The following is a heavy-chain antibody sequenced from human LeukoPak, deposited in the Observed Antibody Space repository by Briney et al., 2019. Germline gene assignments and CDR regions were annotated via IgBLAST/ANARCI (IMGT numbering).Heavy chain of an antibody. Sequence: PSGALSLTCTVSRGSISSFYWSWIRQPPGKGLEWIGYISYSGNTKYNPSLKSRVTISVDTSKNQFSLKLSCVTAADTAVYYCARDYGGKFDYWGQGTLVTVSS. D-gene: IGHD4-23*01. CDR1: RGSISSFY. CDR3: ARDYGGKFDY. J-gene: IGHJ4*02. CDR2: ISYSGNT. V-gene: IGHV4-59*01.